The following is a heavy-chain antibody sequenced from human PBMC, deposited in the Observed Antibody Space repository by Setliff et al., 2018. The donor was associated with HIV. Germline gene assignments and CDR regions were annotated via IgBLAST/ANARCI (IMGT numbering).Heavy chain of an antibody. CDR3: AKRDYEDSTSCEGY. CDR1: GFTFSTYP. D-gene: IGHD2-2*01. V-gene: IGHV3-21*04. Sequence: PGGSLRLSCAASGFTFSTYPMSWVRQAPGKGLEWVSSISSSSYYIYYADSVKGRFTISRDNAKNSLFLQMNSLRAEDTAIYYCAKRDYEDSTSCEGYWGQGALVTVSS. J-gene: IGHJ4*02. CDR2: ISSSSYYI.